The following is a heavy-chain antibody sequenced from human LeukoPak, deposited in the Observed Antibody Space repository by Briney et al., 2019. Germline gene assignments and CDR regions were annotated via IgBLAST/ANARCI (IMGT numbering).Heavy chain of an antibody. J-gene: IGHJ6*03. Sequence: SETLSLTCAVYGGSFSGYYWSWIRQPPGKGLEWIGKINHSGSTNYNPSLKSRVTISVDTSKNQFSLKLSSVTAADTAVYYCARGRRGYYYYYMDVWGKGTTVTVSS. CDR3: ARGRRGYYYYYMDV. V-gene: IGHV4-34*01. D-gene: IGHD3-10*01. CDR1: GGSFSGYY. CDR2: INHSGST.